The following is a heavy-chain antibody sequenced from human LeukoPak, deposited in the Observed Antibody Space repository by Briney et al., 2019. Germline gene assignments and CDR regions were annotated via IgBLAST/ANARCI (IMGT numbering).Heavy chain of an antibody. Sequence: PGGSLTLPCAASGFTFSSYWMHWVRQATGKGLVWVSCNNSDGSSTSYADSVKGRFTISRDSAKNTLFLQMDSLRADDTAVYYCARAKGCSSTSCYSYYFDYWGQGTLVTVSS. D-gene: IGHD2-2*01. CDR2: NNSDGSST. V-gene: IGHV3-74*01. J-gene: IGHJ4*02. CDR3: ARAKGCSSTSCYSYYFDY. CDR1: GFTFSSYW.